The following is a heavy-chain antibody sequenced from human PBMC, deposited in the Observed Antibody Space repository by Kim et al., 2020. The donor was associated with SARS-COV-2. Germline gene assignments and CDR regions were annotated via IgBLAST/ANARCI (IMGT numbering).Heavy chain of an antibody. D-gene: IGHD1-7*01. CDR1: GGSFSGYY. Sequence: SETLSLTCAVYGGSFSGYYWSWIRQPPGKGLEWIGEINHSGSTNYNPSLKSRVTISVDTSKNQFSLKLSSVTAADTAMYYCARGPKYNWNYDYYYYGMDVWGQGTTVTVSS. CDR3: ARGPKYNWNYDYYYYGMDV. V-gene: IGHV4-34*01. CDR2: INHSGST. J-gene: IGHJ6*02.